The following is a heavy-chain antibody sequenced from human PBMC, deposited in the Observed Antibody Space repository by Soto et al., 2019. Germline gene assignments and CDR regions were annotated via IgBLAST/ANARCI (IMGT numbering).Heavy chain of an antibody. CDR1: GFTFSSYS. CDR2: ISSSSSYI. J-gene: IGHJ6*02. D-gene: IGHD2-21*01. V-gene: IGHV3-21*01. Sequence: EVQLVESVGGLVKPGGSLRLSCAASGFTFSSYSMNWVRQAPGKGLEWVSSISSSSSYIYYADSGKGRFTISRDNAKNSLYLQMNSLRAEDTAVYYCARDGITIPYYYYGMDVWGQGTTVTVSS. CDR3: ARDGITIPYYYYGMDV.